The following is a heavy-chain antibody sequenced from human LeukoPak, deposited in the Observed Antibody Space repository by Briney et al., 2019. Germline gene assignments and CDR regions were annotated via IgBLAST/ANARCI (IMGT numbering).Heavy chain of an antibody. CDR1: GFSFSNYA. CDR2: IVDSGDST. D-gene: IGHD4-17*01. V-gene: IGHV3-23*01. J-gene: IGHJ3*02. CDR3: AKDLHDYGDPPDAFDI. Sequence: GGSLRLSCAASGFSFSNYAMSWVRQAPGKGLEWVSTIVDSGDSTYHAVSVKGRFTISRDNSKNTLYLQMNSLRAEDTAVYYCAKDLHDYGDPPDAFDIWGQGTMVTVSS.